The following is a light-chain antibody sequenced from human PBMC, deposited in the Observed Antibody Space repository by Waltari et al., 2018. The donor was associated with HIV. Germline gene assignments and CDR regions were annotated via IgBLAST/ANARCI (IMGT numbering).Light chain of an antibody. CDR3: AVWDGSLSDYV. CDR1: SSTIGSGS. Sequence: QSVLTQPPSASGTPGQRVTISCSGSSSTIGSGSVCAYQPLPGKPPKPLIHRNNQRPSGVPDRFSGSKSGTSASLTIGGLRSEDEADYYCAVWDGSLSDYVFGSGTQVTVL. J-gene: IGLJ1*01. V-gene: IGLV1-47*01. CDR2: RNN.